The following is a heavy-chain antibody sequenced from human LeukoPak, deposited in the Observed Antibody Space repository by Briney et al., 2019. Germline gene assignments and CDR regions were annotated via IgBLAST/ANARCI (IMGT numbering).Heavy chain of an antibody. CDR2: ISYDGSNK. Sequence: GGSLRLSCAASGFTFSSYGMHWVRQAPGKGLEWVAVISYDGSNKYYADSVKGRFTISRDNSKNTLYLQMNSLRAEDTAVYYCAKGGRSYSSGRYFDYWGQGTLVTVSS. J-gene: IGHJ4*02. CDR3: AKGGRSYSSGRYFDY. D-gene: IGHD6-19*01. CDR1: GFTFSSYG. V-gene: IGHV3-30*18.